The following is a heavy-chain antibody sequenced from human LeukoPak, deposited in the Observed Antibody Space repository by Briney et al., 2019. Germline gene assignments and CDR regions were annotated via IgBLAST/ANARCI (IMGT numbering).Heavy chain of an antibody. D-gene: IGHD4-17*01. J-gene: IGHJ6*02. CDR2: MNPNSGNT. V-gene: IGHV1-8*01. Sequence: ASVTVSCKASGYTFTSYDINWVRQATGQGLEWMGWMNPNSGNTGYAQKFQGRVTMIRNTSISTAYMELSSLRSEDTAVYYCARGMERYGDYLHYYYYYGMDAWGQGTTVTVSS. CDR3: ARGMERYGDYLHYYYYYGMDA. CDR1: GYTFTSYD.